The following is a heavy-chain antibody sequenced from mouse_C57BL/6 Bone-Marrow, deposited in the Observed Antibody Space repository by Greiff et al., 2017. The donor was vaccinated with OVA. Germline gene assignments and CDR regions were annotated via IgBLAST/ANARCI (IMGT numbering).Heavy chain of an antibody. Sequence: EVQLVESGGGLVKPGGSLKLSCAASGFTFSSYAMSWVRQTPEKRLEWVATISDGGSYTYYPDNVKGRFTISRDNAKNNLYLQMSHLKSEDTAMYYCAREEDSNYGIWYFDGWGTGTTVTVSS. CDR3: AREEDSNYGIWYFDG. CDR1: GFTFSSYA. CDR2: ISDGGSYT. D-gene: IGHD2-5*01. J-gene: IGHJ1*03. V-gene: IGHV5-4*01.